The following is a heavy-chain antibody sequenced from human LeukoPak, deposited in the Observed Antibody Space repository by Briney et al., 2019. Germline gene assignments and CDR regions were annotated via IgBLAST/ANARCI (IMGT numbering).Heavy chain of an antibody. Sequence: SETLSLTCTVSGGSISSSTDNWGWIRQPPGKGLEWIGSIYYGGSTYYNPSLKSRVTISADTSKNQFSLKLNSVTAADTAVYYCASRSLGGYHFDYWGQGTLVTVSS. CDR1: GGSISSSTDN. CDR2: IYYGGST. CDR3: ASRSLGGYHFDY. V-gene: IGHV4-39*01. J-gene: IGHJ4*02. D-gene: IGHD5-12*01.